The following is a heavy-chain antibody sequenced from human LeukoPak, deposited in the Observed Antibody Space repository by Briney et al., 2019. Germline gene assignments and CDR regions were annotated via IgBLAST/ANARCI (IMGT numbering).Heavy chain of an antibody. D-gene: IGHD4/OR15-4a*01. Sequence: GASVKVSCKASGYTFTNYYMHWVRQDPGQGLEWMGWIDPNTGDTNYSQNIQGRATMTRDTSINTAYMEFTSLGSDDTAVYYCARGRTMDGSTPPFEIWGQGTMVTVSS. J-gene: IGHJ3*02. CDR2: IDPNTGDT. CDR3: ARGRTMDGSTPPFEI. V-gene: IGHV1-2*02. CDR1: GYTFTNYY.